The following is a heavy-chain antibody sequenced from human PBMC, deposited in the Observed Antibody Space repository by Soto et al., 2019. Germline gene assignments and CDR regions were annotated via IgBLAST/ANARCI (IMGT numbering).Heavy chain of an antibody. CDR3: ARVTYSTSHSEGFWFDL. J-gene: IGHJ2*01. D-gene: IGHD6-6*01. Sequence: QVQLQESGPGLVKPSETLSLTCSVSGGSMTHYYWTWIRQSPGKGLEWIGNIYYSGTTSYNPSLKSRLTISIDTSKTQFSLKLTSVTAADTAVYFCARVTYSTSHSEGFWFDLWGRGALVTVSS. CDR2: IYYSGTT. CDR1: GGSMTHYY. V-gene: IGHV4-59*01.